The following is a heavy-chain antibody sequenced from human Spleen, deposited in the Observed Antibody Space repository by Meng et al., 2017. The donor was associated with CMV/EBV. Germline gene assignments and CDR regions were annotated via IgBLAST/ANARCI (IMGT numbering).Heavy chain of an antibody. CDR3: ARDPDNYYGSGSLSWFDP. Sequence: TFSSYWMHWVRQAPGKGLVWVARINSDGSSTTYADSVKGRFTVSRDNAKNTLFLQMTSLRVEDTAVYYCARDPDNYYGSGSLSWFDPWGQGTLVTVSS. CDR2: INSDGSST. J-gene: IGHJ5*02. D-gene: IGHD3-10*01. CDR1: TFSSYW. V-gene: IGHV3-74*01.